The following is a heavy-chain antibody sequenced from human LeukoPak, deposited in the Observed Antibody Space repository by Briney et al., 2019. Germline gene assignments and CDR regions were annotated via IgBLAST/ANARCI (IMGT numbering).Heavy chain of an antibody. D-gene: IGHD1-7*01. CDR2: ISSSSSYI. CDR3: ARMPYNWNSGYFDY. J-gene: IGHJ4*02. Sequence: RSGGSLRLSCAASGFTFSSYSMNWVRQAPGKGLEWVSSISSSSSYIYYADSVKGRFTISRDNAKNSLYLQMNSLRAEDTAVYYCARMPYNWNSGYFDYWGQGTLVTVSS. V-gene: IGHV3-21*01. CDR1: GFTFSSYS.